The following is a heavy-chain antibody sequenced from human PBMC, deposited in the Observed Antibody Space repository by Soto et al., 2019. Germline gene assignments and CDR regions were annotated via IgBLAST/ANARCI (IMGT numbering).Heavy chain of an antibody. V-gene: IGHV3-48*01. CDR1: GFTFSSYS. CDR2: ISSSSSTI. J-gene: IGHJ4*02. D-gene: IGHD4-17*01. CDR3: WRDLNYGPFEY. Sequence: EVQLVESGGGLVQPGGSLRLSCAASGFTFSSYSMNWVRQAPGKGLEWVSYISSSSSTIYYADSVKGRFTISRDNAKNSTLLQKNRLRTQGPAVYYWWRDLNYGPFEYWGQGTLVTVSS.